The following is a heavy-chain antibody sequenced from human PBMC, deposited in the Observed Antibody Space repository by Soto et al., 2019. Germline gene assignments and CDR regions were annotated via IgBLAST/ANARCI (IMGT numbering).Heavy chain of an antibody. Sequence: ASVQVSCKAPRVAFSKFIVTWVRQAPGLGLEWVGGIIPVFGTANYAQKFQGRVTITADESTSTSYMEVNNLRSEDTAVYYCAKVRYSSPMGYYYGMDPWGQGTLVTVSS. J-gene: IGHJ5*02. CDR1: RVAFSKFI. V-gene: IGHV1-69*13. D-gene: IGHD2-2*01. CDR3: AKVRYSSPMGYYYGMDP. CDR2: IIPVFGTA.